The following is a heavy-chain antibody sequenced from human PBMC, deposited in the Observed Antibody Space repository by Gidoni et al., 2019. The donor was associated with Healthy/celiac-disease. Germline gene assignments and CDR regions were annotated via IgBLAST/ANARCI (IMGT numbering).Heavy chain of an antibody. V-gene: IGHV4-34*01. CDR2: IKHSGST. J-gene: IGHJ5*02. CDR3: ARGGIVATNNWFDP. D-gene: IGHD5-12*01. CDR1: GGSFSGYY. Sequence: QVQLQQWGAGLLKPSETLSLTCAVYGGSFSGYYWSWIRQPPGKGLEWIGEIKHSGSTNYNPSLKSRVTISVDTSKNQFSLKLSSVTAADTAVYYCARGGIVATNNWFDPWGQGTLVTVSS.